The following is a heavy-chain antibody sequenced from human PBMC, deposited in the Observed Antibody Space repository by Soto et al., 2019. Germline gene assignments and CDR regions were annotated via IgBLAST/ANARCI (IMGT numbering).Heavy chain of an antibody. J-gene: IGHJ4*02. CDR3: ARAPGKTGMTFGY. CDR2: MNPNSGNT. V-gene: IGHV1-8*01. D-gene: IGHD1-1*01. CDR1: GYTFTSYD. Sequence: GASEKVSCKASGYTFTSYDINWVRQATGQGLEWMGWMNPNSGNTGYAQKFQGRVTMTRNTSISTAYMELSSLRSEDTAVYYCARAPGKTGMTFGYWGQGTLVTVSS.